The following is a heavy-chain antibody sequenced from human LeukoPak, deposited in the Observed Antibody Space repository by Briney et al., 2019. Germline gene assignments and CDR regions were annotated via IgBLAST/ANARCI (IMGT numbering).Heavy chain of an antibody. CDR2: INHSGST. D-gene: IGHD3-10*01. CDR3: ARHRPNYYGSGSYFYNWFDP. J-gene: IGHJ5*02. V-gene: IGHV4-34*01. Sequence: PSETLSLTCAVYGGSFSGYYWSWIRQPPGKGLEWIGEINHSGSTNYNPSLKSRVTISVDTSKNQFFLKLSSVTAADTAVYYCARHRPNYYGSGSYFYNWFDPWGQGTLVTVSS. CDR1: GGSFSGYY.